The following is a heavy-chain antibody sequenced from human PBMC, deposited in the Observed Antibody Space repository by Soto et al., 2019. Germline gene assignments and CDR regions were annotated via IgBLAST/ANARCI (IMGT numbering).Heavy chain of an antibody. J-gene: IGHJ4*02. D-gene: IGHD1-26*01. CDR2: IYYAGST. CDR1: GGSMISYY. V-gene: IGHV4-59*12. CDR3: VRDDIGVGLDH. Sequence: SETLSLTCTVSGGSMISYYWSWIRQPPGRGLEWIGFIYYAGSTKYNPSLNSRVTISVDTSKNTLYLQMNSLRAEDTAVYYCVRDDIGVGLDHWGLGTPVTVSS.